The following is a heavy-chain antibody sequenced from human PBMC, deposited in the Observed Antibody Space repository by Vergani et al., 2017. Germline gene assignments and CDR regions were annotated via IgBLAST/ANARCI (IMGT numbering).Heavy chain of an antibody. V-gene: IGHV4-61*02. D-gene: IGHD6-19*01. Sequence: QVQLQESGPGLVKPSQTLSLTCTVSGASINNDFYYWHWIRQPAGKGLEWIGRIYVSGITDYNSSLQSRVSMSVDTSKNQFSLTLSSVTAADTAVYYCARVGAVAGEVPHFDYWGQGTLVTVSS. CDR2: IYVSGIT. CDR1: GASINNDFYY. J-gene: IGHJ4*02. CDR3: ARVGAVAGEVPHFDY.